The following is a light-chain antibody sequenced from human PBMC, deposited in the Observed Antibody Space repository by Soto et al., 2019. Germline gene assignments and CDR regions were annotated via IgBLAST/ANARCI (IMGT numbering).Light chain of an antibody. J-gene: IGLJ3*02. V-gene: IGLV1-44*01. Sequence: QSVLTQPPSASGTPGQRVTISCSGSSSNIGSNTVHWYQQLPGTAPKPLIYDTNRRPSGVPDRFSGSKSGTSASLAISGLQSEDEGDYYCAAWDVRLTGRVFGGGTKLTVL. CDR2: DTN. CDR1: SSNIGSNT. CDR3: AAWDVRLTGRV.